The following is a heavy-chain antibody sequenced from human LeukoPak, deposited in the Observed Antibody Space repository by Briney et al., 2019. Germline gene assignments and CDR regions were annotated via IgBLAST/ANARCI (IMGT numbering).Heavy chain of an antibody. CDR2: ISAYNGNT. D-gene: IGHD3-22*01. CDR1: GYTFTSYG. J-gene: IGHJ4*02. Sequence: GASVRVSCKASGYTFTSYGISWVRQAPGQGLEWMGWISAYNGNTNYAQKLQGRVTMTTDTSTSTAYMELRSLRSDDTAVYYCARENYDSSGYYFGFDYWGQGTLVTVSS. V-gene: IGHV1-18*01. CDR3: ARENYDSSGYYFGFDY.